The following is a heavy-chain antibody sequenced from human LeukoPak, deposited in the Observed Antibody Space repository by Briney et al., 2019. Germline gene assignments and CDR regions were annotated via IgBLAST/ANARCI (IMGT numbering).Heavy chain of an antibody. CDR2: ISGSGGST. J-gene: IGHJ4*02. CDR1: GFTFSSYA. CDR3: ATPRGIWGVSLDH. V-gene: IGHV3-23*01. Sequence: GSLRLSCAASGFTFSSYAMSWVRQAPGKGLEWVSAISGSGGSTYYADSVKGRFTISRDNSRNTLYLQMNSLRPEDTAVYYCATPRGIWGVSLDHWGQGTLVTVSS. D-gene: IGHD3-10*01.